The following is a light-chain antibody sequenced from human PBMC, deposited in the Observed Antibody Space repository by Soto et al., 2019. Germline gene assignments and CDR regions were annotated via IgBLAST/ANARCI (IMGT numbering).Light chain of an antibody. Sequence: DVVLTQTPLTLSVTPGQPASISCKSSQDLLHSDGRTYFYWYLQKPGQPPQLLIYEVSNRFSGVPERFSGRGAGKDFTLTISRVEAEDVGVYYCMQSIRWWTFGQGTKVEIK. CDR3: MQSIRWWT. CDR2: EVS. CDR1: QDLLHSDGRTY. V-gene: IGKV2D-29*01. J-gene: IGKJ1*01.